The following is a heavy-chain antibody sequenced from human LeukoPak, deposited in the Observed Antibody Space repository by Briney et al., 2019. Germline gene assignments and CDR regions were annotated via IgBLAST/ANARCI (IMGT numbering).Heavy chain of an antibody. CDR2: IRSKAYGGTT. Sequence: GRSLRLSCTASGFTFGDYAMSWVRQAPGKGLEWVGFIRSKAYGGTTEYAASVKGRFTISRDDSKSIAYLQMNSLKTEDTAVYYCTREKVDTAMPEYYFDYWGQGTLVTVSS. CDR3: TREKVDTAMPEYYFDY. V-gene: IGHV3-49*04. D-gene: IGHD5-18*01. J-gene: IGHJ4*02. CDR1: GFTFGDYA.